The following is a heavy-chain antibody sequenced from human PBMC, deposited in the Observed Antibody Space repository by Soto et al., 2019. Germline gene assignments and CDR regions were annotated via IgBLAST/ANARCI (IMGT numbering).Heavy chain of an antibody. V-gene: IGHV4-59*02. J-gene: IGHJ5*02. CDR2: MYFGGSF. CDR3: ARSYYDTTGFTVGP. D-gene: IGHD3-22*01. CDR1: GDSVSSGY. Sequence: PSESLALTCNVSGDSVSSGYWSWIRQPPGKGLEWIGFMYFGGSFNYNPSLASRVTISVETSKNQFSMKMTSVTAADTAVYYCARSYYDTTGFTVGPWGQGTLVTVS.